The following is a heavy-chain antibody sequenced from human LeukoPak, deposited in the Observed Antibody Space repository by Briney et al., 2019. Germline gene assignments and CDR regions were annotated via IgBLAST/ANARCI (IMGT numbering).Heavy chain of an antibody. V-gene: IGHV1-69*13. CDR1: GYTFDSHG. J-gene: IGHJ5*02. CDR2: IIPIFGTA. D-gene: IGHD6-19*01. CDR3: ARGEVEPLGGNWLVHWFDP. Sequence: GASVKVSCKASGYTFDSHGISWVRQAPGQGLEWMGGIIPIFGTANYAQKFQGRVTITADESTSTAYMELSSLRSEDTAVYYCARGEVEPLGGNWLVHWFDPWGQGTLVTVSS.